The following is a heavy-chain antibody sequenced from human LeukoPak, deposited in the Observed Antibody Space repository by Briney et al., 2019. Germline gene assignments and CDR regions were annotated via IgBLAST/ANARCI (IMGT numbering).Heavy chain of an antibody. V-gene: IGHV3-30*18. CDR2: ISYDGSNK. D-gene: IGHD6-19*01. CDR3: AKDRGSGWLFDY. Sequence: GGSLRLSSAASGFTFSSYGMHWVRQAPGKGLEWVAVISYDGSNKYYADSVKGRFTISRDNSKNTLYLQMNSLRAEDTAVYYCAKDRGSGWLFDYWGQGTLVTVSS. J-gene: IGHJ4*02. CDR1: GFTFSSYG.